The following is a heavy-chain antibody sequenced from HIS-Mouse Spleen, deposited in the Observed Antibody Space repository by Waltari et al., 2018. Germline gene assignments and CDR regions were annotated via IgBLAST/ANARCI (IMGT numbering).Heavy chain of an antibody. CDR1: GGSISSSSYY. CDR2: IYYSRRP. Sequence: QLQLQESGPGLVKPSETLSLTCTVSGGSISSSSYYWGWIRQPPGKGLEWIGCIYYSRRPYNNPSLQSRVTISVDTSKNQFSLTLSSVTAADTAVYYCAGEIPYSSSWYDWYFDLWGRGTLVTVSS. V-gene: IGHV4-39*07. CDR3: AGEIPYSSSWYDWYFDL. J-gene: IGHJ2*01. D-gene: IGHD6-13*01.